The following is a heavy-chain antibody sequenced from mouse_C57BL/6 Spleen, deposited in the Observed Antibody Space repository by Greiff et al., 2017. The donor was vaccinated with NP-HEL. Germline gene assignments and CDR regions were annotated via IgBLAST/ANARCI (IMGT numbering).Heavy chain of an antibody. D-gene: IGHD1-1*01. CDR1: GYTFTNYW. CDR2: IYPGGGYT. J-gene: IGHJ2*01. V-gene: IGHV1-63*01. Sequence: QVQLKESGAELVRPGTSVKMSCKASGYTFTNYWIGWAKQRPGHGLEWIGDIYPGGGYTNYNEKFKGKATLTADKSSSTAYMQFSSLTSEDSAIYYCARSHYGSSYGGFDYWGQGTTLTVSS. CDR3: ARSHYGSSYGGFDY.